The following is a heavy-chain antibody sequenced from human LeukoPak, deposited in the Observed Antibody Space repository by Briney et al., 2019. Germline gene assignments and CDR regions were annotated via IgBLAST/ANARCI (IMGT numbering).Heavy chain of an antibody. CDR3: AREKSSGWYLGDAFDI. J-gene: IGHJ3*02. D-gene: IGHD6-19*01. Sequence: PGGSLRLSCAASGFTFDDYGMSWVRQAPGKGLEWVSGINWNGGSTGYADSVKGRFTISRDNAKNSLYLQMNSLRAEDTALYYCAREKSSGWYLGDAFDIWGQGTMVTVSS. CDR2: INWNGGST. V-gene: IGHV3-20*04. CDR1: GFTFDDYG.